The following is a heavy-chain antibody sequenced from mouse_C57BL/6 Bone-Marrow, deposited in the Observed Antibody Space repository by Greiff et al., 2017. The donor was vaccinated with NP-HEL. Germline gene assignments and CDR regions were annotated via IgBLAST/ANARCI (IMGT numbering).Heavy chain of an antibody. CDR1: GYTFTSYW. CDR2: IDPSDSYT. J-gene: IGHJ1*03. D-gene: IGHD6-1*01. CDR3: ARSPSPRYFDV. Sequence: VQLQQPGAELVMPGASVKLSCKASGYTFTSYWMHWVKQRPGQGLEWIGEIDPSDSYTNYNQKFKGKSTLTVDKSSSTAYMQLSSLTSEDSAVYYCARSPSPRYFDVWGTGTTVTVSS. V-gene: IGHV1-69*01.